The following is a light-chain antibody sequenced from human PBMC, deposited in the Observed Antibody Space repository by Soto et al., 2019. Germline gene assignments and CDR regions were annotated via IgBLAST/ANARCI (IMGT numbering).Light chain of an antibody. J-gene: IGKJ3*01. CDR1: QDISNY. V-gene: IGKV1-33*01. CDR3: QQYDNLPRT. Sequence: DIQMTQSPSSLSAPVGDRVTITCQASQDISNYLNWYQQKPGKAPQLLIYDASNLETGVPSRFSGSGSGTDFTFTISSLQPEDIATYYCQQYDNLPRTFGPGTKVDIK. CDR2: DAS.